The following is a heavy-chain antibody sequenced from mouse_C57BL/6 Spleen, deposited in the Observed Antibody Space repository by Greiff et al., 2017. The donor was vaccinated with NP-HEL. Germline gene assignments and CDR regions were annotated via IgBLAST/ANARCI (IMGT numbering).Heavy chain of an antibody. CDR2: IYPGDGAT. D-gene: IGHD1-1*01. J-gene: IGHJ4*01. CDR3: ARTRYYYGSSGYAMDY. CDR1: GYAFSSSW. Sequence: VQRVESGPELVKPGASVKISCKASGYAFSSSWMNWVKQRPGKGLEWIGRIYPGDGATNYNGKFKGKATLTADKSSSTAYMQLSSLTSEDSAVYFCARTRYYYGSSGYAMDYWGQGTSVTVSS. V-gene: IGHV1-82*01.